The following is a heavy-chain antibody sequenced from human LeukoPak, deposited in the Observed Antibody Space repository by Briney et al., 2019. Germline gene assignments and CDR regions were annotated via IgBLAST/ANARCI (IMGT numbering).Heavy chain of an antibody. CDR2: ISDYNGNT. V-gene: IGHV1-18*01. D-gene: IGHD5-18*01. J-gene: IGHJ5*02. Sequence: GASVKVSCKTSGYTFTSYGINWVRQAPGQGLEWVGWISDYNGNTNYAQNLQGRVTMTTDTSTSTAYMELRSLRSDDTAVYYCARGGRGYSYGRELDLWGQGTLVTVSP. CDR1: GYTFTSYG. CDR3: ARGGRGYSYGRELDL.